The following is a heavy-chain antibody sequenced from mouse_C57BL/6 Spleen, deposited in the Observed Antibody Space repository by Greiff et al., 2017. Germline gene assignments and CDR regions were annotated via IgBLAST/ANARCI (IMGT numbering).Heavy chain of an antibody. CDR3: ARGGYGSSSEDD. CDR2: IYPGDGDT. Sequence: QVQLQQSGPELVKPGASVKISCKASGYAFSSSWMNWVKQRPGKGLEWIGRIYPGDGDTNYNGKFKGKATLTADKSSSTAYMQRSSLTSEDSAVYFCARGGYGSSSEDDWGQGTTLTVSS. D-gene: IGHD1-1*01. V-gene: IGHV1-82*01. CDR1: GYAFSSSW. J-gene: IGHJ2*01.